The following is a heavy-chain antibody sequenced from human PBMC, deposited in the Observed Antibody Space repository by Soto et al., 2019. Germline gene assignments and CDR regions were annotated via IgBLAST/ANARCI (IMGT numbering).Heavy chain of an antibody. V-gene: IGHV3-74*01. Sequence: GGSLRLSCAASGFTFSSTWMHWVRQAPGKGLVWVSFINSDGTATTYADSVKGRFTISRDNGRNTVYLQVNTLRAEDTAVYYCAKDWGYSSDYWGQGALVTVSS. D-gene: IGHD1-26*01. CDR2: INSDGTAT. CDR1: GFTFSSTW. CDR3: AKDWGYSSDY. J-gene: IGHJ4*02.